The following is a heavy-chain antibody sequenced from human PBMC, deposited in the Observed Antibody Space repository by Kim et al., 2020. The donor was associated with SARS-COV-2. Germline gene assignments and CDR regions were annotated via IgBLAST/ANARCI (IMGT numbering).Heavy chain of an antibody. V-gene: IGHV3-23*01. D-gene: IGHD6-6*01. CDR1: GFTFTSYA. CDR2: IIGAGGTA. CDR3: GAGSGGLAARVSLY. J-gene: IGHJ4*02. Sequence: GGSLRLSCAASGFTFTSYAMSWVRQAPGKGLEWVSIIGAGGTATYADSVKGRFTISRDNSTNTLYLHMDTLRAEDTAIYYCGAGSGGLAARVSLYWGPGPLVTVPS.